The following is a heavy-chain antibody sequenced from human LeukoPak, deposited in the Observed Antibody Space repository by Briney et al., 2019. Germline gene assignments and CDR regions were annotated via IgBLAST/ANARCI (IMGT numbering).Heavy chain of an antibody. Sequence: GASVKVSCKASGYTFTGYYMHWVRQAPGQGLEWMGWINPNSGGTNYAQKFQGRVTMTRDTSISTAYMELSRLRSDDTAVYYCAREAAAQIRDAFDIWGQGTMVTVSS. CDR1: GYTFTGYY. CDR3: AREAAAQIRDAFDI. J-gene: IGHJ3*02. D-gene: IGHD6-13*01. CDR2: INPNSGGT. V-gene: IGHV1-2*02.